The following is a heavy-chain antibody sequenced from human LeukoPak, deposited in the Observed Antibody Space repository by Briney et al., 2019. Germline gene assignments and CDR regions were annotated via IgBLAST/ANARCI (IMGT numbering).Heavy chain of an antibody. J-gene: IGHJ4*02. CDR1: GGSTSSYY. D-gene: IGHD1-1*01. V-gene: IGHV4-59*01. Sequence: PSETLSLTCTVSGGSTSSYYWSWIRQPPGKGLEWIGYIYYSGSTNYNPSLKSRVTISVDTSKNQFSLKLSSVTAADTAVYFCARVNPELPYYFDYWGQGTLVTVSS. CDR3: ARVNPELPYYFDY. CDR2: IYYSGST.